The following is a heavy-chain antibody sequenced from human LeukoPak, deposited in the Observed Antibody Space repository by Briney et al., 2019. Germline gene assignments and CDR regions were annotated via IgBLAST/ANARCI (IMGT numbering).Heavy chain of an antibody. Sequence: GGSLRLSCAASGFTFSDNYMTWVRQAPGKGLEWLSYISGNGAVIQYADSVKGRFTISRDNAKNLLYLQMNSLRVEDTAIYYCARDPRTVRIWGQGTLVTVSS. CDR3: ARDPRTVRI. D-gene: IGHD1-1*01. CDR2: ISGNGAVI. J-gene: IGHJ4*02. V-gene: IGHV3-11*04. CDR1: GFTFSDNY.